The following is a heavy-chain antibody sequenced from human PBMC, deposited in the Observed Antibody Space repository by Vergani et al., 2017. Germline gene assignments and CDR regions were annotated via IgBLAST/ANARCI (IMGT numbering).Heavy chain of an antibody. CDR2: IKQDGSEK. D-gene: IGHD2-15*01. V-gene: IGHV3-7*01. J-gene: IGHJ4*02. CDR1: GFTFSSYW. Sequence: EVQLVESGGGLVQPGGSLRLSCAASGFTFSSYWMSWVRQAPGKGLEWVANIKQDGSEKYYVDSVKGRFTISRDNAKNSLYLQMNSLRAEDTAVYYCAREYCSGGSCYESSDYWGQGTLVTVSS. CDR3: AREYCSGGSCYESSDY.